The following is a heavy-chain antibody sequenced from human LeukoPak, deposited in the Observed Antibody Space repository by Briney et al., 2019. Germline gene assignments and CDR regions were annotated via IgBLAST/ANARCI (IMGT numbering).Heavy chain of an antibody. D-gene: IGHD3-10*01. V-gene: IGHV3-53*04. J-gene: IGHJ4*02. CDR2: IYSGGST. Sequence: GGSLRLSCAASGFTVSNNFMSWVRQAPGKGLEWVSVIYSGGSTYYADSVKGRFTISRHNSKNTLYLQMGSLRVEDTAVYYCVRVGLWFGELLSQDYWGQGTLVTVSS. CDR1: GFTVSNNF. CDR3: VRVGLWFGELLSQDY.